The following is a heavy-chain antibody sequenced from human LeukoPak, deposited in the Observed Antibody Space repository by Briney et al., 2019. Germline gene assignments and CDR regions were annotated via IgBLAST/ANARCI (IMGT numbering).Heavy chain of an antibody. Sequence: PGGSLRLSCAASGFEFSSYWMSWVRQAPGKGLEWVANINGAGSGKDYVDSVKGRFTISRDNAKDSLSLQMNSLRVEDTAVYYCARERWLQPDYWGQGILVTVSS. CDR3: ARERWLQPDY. CDR1: GFEFSSYW. V-gene: IGHV3-7*01. J-gene: IGHJ4*02. CDR2: INGAGSGK. D-gene: IGHD5-24*01.